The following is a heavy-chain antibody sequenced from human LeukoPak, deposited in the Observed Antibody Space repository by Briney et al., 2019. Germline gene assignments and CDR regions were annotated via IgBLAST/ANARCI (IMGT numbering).Heavy chain of an antibody. Sequence: SETLSLTCAVSGGSISSGGYSWSWIRQPPGKGLEWIGYIYHSGSTYYNPSLKSRVTISVDRSKNQFSLKLSSVTAADTAVYYCARAIAIFGVVIWDHYYYMDVWGKGTTVTVSS. CDR3: ARAIAIFGVVIWDHYYYMDV. J-gene: IGHJ6*03. D-gene: IGHD3-3*01. CDR2: IYHSGST. CDR1: GGSISSGGYS. V-gene: IGHV4-30-2*01.